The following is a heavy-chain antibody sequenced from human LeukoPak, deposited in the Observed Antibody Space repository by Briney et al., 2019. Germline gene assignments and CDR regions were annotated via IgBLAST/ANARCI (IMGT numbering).Heavy chain of an antibody. Sequence: PSETLSLTCSVFGGSISNFYWVWIRQPPGKGLEWIGYIHYSGSTNYNPSLKSRVTISVDTSKNQFSLKLTSVTAEDTAVYYCARALYSGYDYWGQGTLVTVSA. V-gene: IGHV4-59*01. J-gene: IGHJ4*02. CDR2: IHYSGST. CDR1: GGSISNFY. CDR3: ARALYSGYDY. D-gene: IGHD5-12*01.